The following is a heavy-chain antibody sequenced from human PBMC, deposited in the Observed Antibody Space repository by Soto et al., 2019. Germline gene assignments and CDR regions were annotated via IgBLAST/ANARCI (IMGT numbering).Heavy chain of an antibody. Sequence: LGLSCAASGFTFSSYAMSWARQAPGKGLEWVSAIGGTADSTQYADSVKGRFTISRDNSKNTLYLQMNSLRVEDTAVYYCYCRGCRPGYWGQGPLVTVSS. J-gene: IGHJ4*02. CDR2: IGGTADST. V-gene: IGHV3-23*01. D-gene: IGHD2-15*01. CDR3: YCRGCRPGY. CDR1: GFTFSSYA.